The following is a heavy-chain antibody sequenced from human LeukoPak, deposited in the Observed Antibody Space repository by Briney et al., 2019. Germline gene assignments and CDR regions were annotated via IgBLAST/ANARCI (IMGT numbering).Heavy chain of an antibody. CDR2: INHSGST. Sequence: SETLSLTCAVYGGPFSGYYWSWIRQPPGKGLEWIGEINHSGSTNYNPSLKSRVTISVDTSKKQFSLKLSSVTAADTAVYYCARYSSSWYLPGSEYDYWGQGTLVTVSS. CDR3: ARYSSSWYLPGSEYDY. D-gene: IGHD6-13*01. V-gene: IGHV4-34*01. CDR1: GGPFSGYY. J-gene: IGHJ4*02.